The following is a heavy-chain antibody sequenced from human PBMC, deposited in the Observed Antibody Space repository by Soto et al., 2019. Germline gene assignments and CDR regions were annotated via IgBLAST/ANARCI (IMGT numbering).Heavy chain of an antibody. V-gene: IGHV2-5*01. CDR1: GFSFTTAGVA. CDR2: XXXXXXX. J-gene: IGHJ4*02. Sequence: SGPTLVNPTQTLTLTCTFSGFSFTTAGVAVGWIRQTPGGALEXXXXXXXXXXXXXSPSLKTRLTITGDTSKNQVVLSLTNVDPGDTATYFCAHSDGGYEIIYFDFWGQGIPVTVSS. CDR3: AHSDGGYEIIYFDF. D-gene: IGHD5-12*01.